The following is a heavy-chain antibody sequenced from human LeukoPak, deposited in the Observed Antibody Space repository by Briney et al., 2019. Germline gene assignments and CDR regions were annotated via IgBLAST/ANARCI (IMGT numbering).Heavy chain of an antibody. Sequence: PGGSLRLSCAASGFTFSSYWMSWVRQAPGKGLEWVANIKQDGSEKYYVDSVKGRFTISRDNAKNSLYLQMNSLRAEDTAVYYCARDVLYPLVVYYYYYMDVWGKGTTVTVSS. V-gene: IGHV3-7*01. D-gene: IGHD6-6*01. CDR1: GFTFSSYW. CDR2: IKQDGSEK. CDR3: ARDVLYPLVVYYYYYMDV. J-gene: IGHJ6*03.